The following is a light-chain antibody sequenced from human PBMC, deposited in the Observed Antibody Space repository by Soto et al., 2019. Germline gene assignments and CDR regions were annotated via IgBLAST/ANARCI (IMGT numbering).Light chain of an antibody. J-gene: IGLJ2*01. CDR2: EVS. CDR1: SSDVGGYNY. V-gene: IGLV2-14*01. Sequence: QSVLTQPASVSGSPGQSITISCTGTSSDVGGYNYVSWYQQHPGKAPKLMIYEVSNRPSRVSNRFSGSKSGNTASLTISGLQAEDEADYYCSSYTSSSTPVVFGGGTKVTVL. CDR3: SSYTSSSTPVV.